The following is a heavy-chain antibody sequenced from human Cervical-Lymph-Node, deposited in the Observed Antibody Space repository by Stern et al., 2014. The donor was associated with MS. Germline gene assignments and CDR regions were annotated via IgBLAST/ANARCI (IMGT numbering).Heavy chain of an antibody. V-gene: IGHV3-30*01. CDR3: ARGGADYSYTRGRDV. J-gene: IGHJ6*04. Sequence: VQLVQSGGGVVQPGRSLRLSCAASGFTFSSYAMHWVRQAPGKGLEWVAVISYDGSNKYYADPGKGRYPFPRENSKNTLYRQMNSLRLEPPVVYSWARGGADYSYTRGRDVGGKGTP. CDR1: GFTFSSYA. CDR2: ISYDGSNK.